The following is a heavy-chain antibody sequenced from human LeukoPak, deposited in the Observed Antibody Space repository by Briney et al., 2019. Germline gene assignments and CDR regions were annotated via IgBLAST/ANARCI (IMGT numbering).Heavy chain of an antibody. D-gene: IGHD3-10*01. CDR2: ISYDGSNN. J-gene: IGHJ4*02. CDR1: GFTFSSYA. CDR3: AKEWYVGSPPDY. Sequence: GGSLRLSCAASGFTFSSYAMHWVRQAPGKGLEWVAVISYDGSNNYYADSVKGRFTISRDNSRNTLYLQMNSLRPEDTALYYCAKEWYVGSPPDYWGQGTQVTVSS. V-gene: IGHV3-30*04.